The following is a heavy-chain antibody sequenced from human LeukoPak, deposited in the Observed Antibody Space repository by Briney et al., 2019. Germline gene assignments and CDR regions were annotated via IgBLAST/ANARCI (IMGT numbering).Heavy chain of an antibody. D-gene: IGHD3-22*01. CDR2: IYYSGST. Sequence: SETLSLTCAVYGGSISSSSYYWGWIRQPPGKGLEWIGSIYYSGSTYYNPSLKSRVTISVDTSKNQFSLKLRSVTAADTAVYYCARANYYDSSGLRYWGQGTLVTVSS. CDR3: ARANYYDSSGLRY. V-gene: IGHV4-39*07. CDR1: GGSISSSSYY. J-gene: IGHJ4*02.